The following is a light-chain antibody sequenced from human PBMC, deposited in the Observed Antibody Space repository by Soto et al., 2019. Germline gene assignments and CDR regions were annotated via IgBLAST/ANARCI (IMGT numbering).Light chain of an antibody. CDR3: MQALQPLT. J-gene: IGKJ4*01. CDR1: QDISNY. V-gene: IGKV1-33*01. Sequence: DIQMTQNPSSLSASVGDRVSITCRASQDISNYLNWYQQKPGKAPKLLIYLGSNRSSGVPDRFSGSGSGTDFTLKISRVEAEDVGVYYCMQALQPLTFGGGTKVDIK. CDR2: LGS.